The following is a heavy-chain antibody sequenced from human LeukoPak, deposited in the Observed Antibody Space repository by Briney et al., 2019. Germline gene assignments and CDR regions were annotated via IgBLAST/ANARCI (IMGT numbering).Heavy chain of an antibody. D-gene: IGHD2-15*01. CDR1: GFTFSSYG. CDR3: ARDKGVGYCSGGTCSPDDY. Sequence: GGSLRLSCAASGFTFSSYGMHWVRQAPGKGLEWVAVISYDGSNKYYADSVKGRFTISRDNSKNTLYLQMNSLRAEDTAVYYCARDKGVGYCSGGTCSPDDYWGQGTLVTVSS. V-gene: IGHV3-30*03. CDR2: ISYDGSNK. J-gene: IGHJ4*02.